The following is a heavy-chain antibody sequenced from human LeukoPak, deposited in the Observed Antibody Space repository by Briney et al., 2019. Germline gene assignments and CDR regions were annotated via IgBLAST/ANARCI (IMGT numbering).Heavy chain of an antibody. V-gene: IGHV1-2*02. J-gene: IGHJ6*03. D-gene: IGHD3-10*01. CDR1: GYTFTGYY. CDR2: INPNSGGT. CDR3: ARGGWFGELGDYYYMDV. Sequence: ASVKVSCKASGYTFTGYYMHWVRQAPGQGLEWMGWINPNSGGTNYAQKFQGRVTMTRDTSISTAYMELSSLRSEDTAVYYCARGGWFGELGDYYYMDVWGKGTTVTISS.